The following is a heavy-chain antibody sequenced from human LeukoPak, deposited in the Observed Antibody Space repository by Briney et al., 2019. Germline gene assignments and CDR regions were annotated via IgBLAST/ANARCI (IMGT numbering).Heavy chain of an antibody. CDR2: IYYSGST. CDR3: ARASGIAAAGPQYYFDY. V-gene: IGHV4-59*01. CDR1: GGSISSCY. D-gene: IGHD6-13*01. J-gene: IGHJ4*02. Sequence: PSETLSLTCTVSGGSISSCYWSRIRQPPGKELEWIGYIYYSGSTNYNPSLKSRVTISVDTSKNQFSLKLSSVTAADTAVYYCARASGIAAAGPQYYFDYWGQGTLVTVSS.